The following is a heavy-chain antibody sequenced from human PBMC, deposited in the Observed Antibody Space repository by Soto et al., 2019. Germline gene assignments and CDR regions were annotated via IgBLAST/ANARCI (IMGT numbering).Heavy chain of an antibody. V-gene: IGHV4-34*01. CDR1: GGSFSGYY. D-gene: IGHD4-17*01. Sequence: SETLSLTCAVYGGSFSGYYWSWIRQPPGKGLEWIGEINHSGSTNYNPSLKSRVTISVDTSKNQFSLKLSSVTAADTAVYYCARGGRYNWFDPWGQGTLVTGLL. CDR2: INHSGST. CDR3: ARGGRYNWFDP. J-gene: IGHJ5*02.